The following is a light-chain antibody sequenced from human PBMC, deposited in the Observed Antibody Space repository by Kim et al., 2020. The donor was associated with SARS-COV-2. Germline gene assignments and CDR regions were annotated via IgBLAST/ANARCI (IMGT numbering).Light chain of an antibody. V-gene: IGKV3-11*01. J-gene: IGKJ1*01. CDR2: DAS. Sequence: IVLTQSPATLSVSPGGRASLSCSTSQNVSNYLAWYQQKPGQSPRLIMYDASIRAAGIPGRFSGSGSGTDFTLTIGSLEPEDSAIYFCQQRSDWRGTFGQGTKVDIK. CDR3: QQRSDWRGT. CDR1: QNVSNY.